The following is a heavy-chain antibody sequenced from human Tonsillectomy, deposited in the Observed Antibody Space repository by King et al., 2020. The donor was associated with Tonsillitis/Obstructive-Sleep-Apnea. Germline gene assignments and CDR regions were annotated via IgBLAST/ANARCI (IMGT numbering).Heavy chain of an antibody. CDR1: GFTLNTYA. D-gene: IGHD3-3*01. CDR2: ISYDGSSK. J-gene: IGHJ6*03. V-gene: IGHV3-30*04. CDR3: VRDFSSDPTYDPRSYYYYMDV. Sequence: VQLVESGGGVVQPGRSLRLSCAPSGFTLNTYAMHWVRQAPGKGLEWVAVISYDGSSKYYADSVKGRFTISRDNSKNTLYLQMNSLRAEDTAVYYCVRDFSSDPTYDPRSYYYYMDVWGKGTTVTVSS.